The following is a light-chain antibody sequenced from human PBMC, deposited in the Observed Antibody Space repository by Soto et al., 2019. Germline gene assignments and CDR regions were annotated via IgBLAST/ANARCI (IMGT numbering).Light chain of an antibody. CDR1: QSISNH. V-gene: IGKV1-39*01. J-gene: IGKJ1*01. Sequence: DIHMTQSPSSLSASVEDTVIITCRASQSISNHSNWYQQKTGKAPKLLIFADASLQSGGTSRFSGSRSGPDLTLTISSLQPEDFATYYCHKSYSSPPTCGQGTKVDIK. CDR3: HKSYSSPPT. CDR2: ADA.